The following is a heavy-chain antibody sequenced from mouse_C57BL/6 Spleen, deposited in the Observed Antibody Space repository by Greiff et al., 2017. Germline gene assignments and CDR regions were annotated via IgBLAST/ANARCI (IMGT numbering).Heavy chain of an antibody. J-gene: IGHJ4*01. D-gene: IGHD6-1*01. CDR2: LSSGSSTI. V-gene: IGHV5-17*01. Sequence: VQLKESGGGLVKPGGSLKLSCAASGFTFSDYGMHWVRQAPEKGLEWVAYLSSGSSTIYYADTGKGRFTISRDNAKNTLFLQMTSLRSEDTAMYYCAKAGPLYAMDYWGQGTSVTVSS. CDR1: GFTFSDYG. CDR3: AKAGPLYAMDY.